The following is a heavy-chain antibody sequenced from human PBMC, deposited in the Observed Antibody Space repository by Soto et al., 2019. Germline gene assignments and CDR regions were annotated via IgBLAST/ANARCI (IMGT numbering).Heavy chain of an antibody. V-gene: IGHV3-53*04. D-gene: IGHD3-3*01. J-gene: IGHJ5*02. CDR3: AREVTIFGVGNWFDP. Sequence: PGGSLRLSCAASGFTVSSNYMSWVRQAPGKGLEWVSVIYSGGSTYYADSVKGRFTISRHNSKNTPYLQMNSLRAEDTAVYYCAREVTIFGVGNWFDPWGQGTLVTVSS. CDR1: GFTVSSNY. CDR2: IYSGGST.